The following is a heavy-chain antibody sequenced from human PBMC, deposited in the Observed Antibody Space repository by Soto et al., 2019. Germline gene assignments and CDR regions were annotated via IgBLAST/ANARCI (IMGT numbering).Heavy chain of an antibody. J-gene: IGHJ5*02. Sequence: PGGSLRLSCAASGFSFSTYNMNWVRQAPGKGLEWVSSIDASSTHIYYADSVKGRFTISRDNGKSSLYLQMDSLRAEDTALYYCVRQQYDFLVDPWGQGTMVTGS. D-gene: IGHD3-16*01. CDR2: IDASSTHI. V-gene: IGHV3-21*01. CDR1: GFSFSTYN. CDR3: VRQQYDFLVDP.